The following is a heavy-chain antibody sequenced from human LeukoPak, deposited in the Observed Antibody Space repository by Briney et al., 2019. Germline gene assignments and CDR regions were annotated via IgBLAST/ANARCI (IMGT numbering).Heavy chain of an antibody. J-gene: IGHJ4*02. CDR2: IYYSGST. Sequence: SGTLSLTCTVSGDSISSQYWSWIRQPPGKGLEWIGYIYYSGSTNYNSSLKSRVTISVDTSKNQFSLKLTSVTAADTAVYYCARLYYGSGGGYWGQGTLVTVSS. CDR1: GDSISSQY. V-gene: IGHV4-59*11. CDR3: ARLYYGSGGGY. D-gene: IGHD3-10*01.